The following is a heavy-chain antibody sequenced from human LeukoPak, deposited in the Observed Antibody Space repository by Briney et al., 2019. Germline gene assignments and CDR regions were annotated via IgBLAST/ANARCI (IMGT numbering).Heavy chain of an antibody. V-gene: IGHV4-4*07. CDR3: ARARAQYSSSSVFDY. J-gene: IGHJ4*02. Sequence: SETLSLTCTVSGGSISSYYWSWIRQPAGKGLEWIGRIYTSGSTNYNPSLKSQVTMSVDTSKNQFSLKLSSVTAADTAVYYCARARAQYSSSSVFDYWGQGTLVTVSS. CDR1: GGSISSYY. D-gene: IGHD6-6*01. CDR2: IYTSGST.